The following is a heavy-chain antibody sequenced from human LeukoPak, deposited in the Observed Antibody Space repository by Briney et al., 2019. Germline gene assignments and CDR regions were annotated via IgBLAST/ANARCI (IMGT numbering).Heavy chain of an antibody. CDR1: GGSISSGGYS. CDR3: ASSSGWYGDYYYGMDV. CDR2: IYHSGST. J-gene: IGHJ6*02. Sequence: SETLSLTCAVSGGSISSGGYSWSWIRQPPGKGLEWIGYIYHSGSTYYNPSLKSRVTISVDRSKNQFSLKLSSVTAADTAVYYCASSSGWYGDYYYGMDVWGQGTTVTVSS. V-gene: IGHV4-30-2*01. D-gene: IGHD6-19*01.